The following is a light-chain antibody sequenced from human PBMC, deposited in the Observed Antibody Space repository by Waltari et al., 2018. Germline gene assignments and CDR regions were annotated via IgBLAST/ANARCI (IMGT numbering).Light chain of an antibody. V-gene: IGLV1-44*01. Sequence: QPVLTQPPSASATPGQKVVISCSWGSSNIGTNTLNWDQKPPGPAPKLLIYVNNQRPSGVPDRFSGSKSGTSASLVVSGLQSDDEAEYYCAAWDDSLNGLVFGGGTKLTVL. CDR2: VNN. CDR3: AAWDDSLNGLV. CDR1: SSNIGTNT. J-gene: IGLJ2*01.